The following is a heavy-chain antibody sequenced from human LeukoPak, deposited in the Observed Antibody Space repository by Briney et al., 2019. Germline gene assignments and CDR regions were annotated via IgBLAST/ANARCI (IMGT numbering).Heavy chain of an antibody. V-gene: IGHV1-24*01. CDR2: FDPEDGET. CDR1: GYTLTELS. D-gene: IGHD3-22*01. Sequence: GASVKVYCKVSGYTLTELSMHWVGQAPGKGLEWMGGFDPEDGETIYAQKFQGRVTMTEDTSTDTAYMELSSLRSEDTAVYYCATGYHYYDSSGYPFDWGQGTLVTVSS. CDR3: ATGYHYYDSSGYPFD. J-gene: IGHJ4*02.